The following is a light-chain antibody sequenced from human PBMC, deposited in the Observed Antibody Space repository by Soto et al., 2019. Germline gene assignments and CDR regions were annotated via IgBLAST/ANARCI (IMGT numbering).Light chain of an antibody. CDR3: QQYGSSLFT. V-gene: IGKV3-20*01. CDR1: QSVSSSY. J-gene: IGKJ3*01. Sequence: EIVLTHSPGTLSLSPVERATLSCRASQSVSSSYLAWYQQKPGQAPRLLIYGASSRATGIPDRFSGSGSGTDFTLTISRLEPEDFAVYYCQQYGSSLFTFGPGTKVDIK. CDR2: GAS.